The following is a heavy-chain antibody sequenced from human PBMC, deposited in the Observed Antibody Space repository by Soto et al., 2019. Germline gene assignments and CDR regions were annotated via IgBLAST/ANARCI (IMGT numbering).Heavy chain of an antibody. V-gene: IGHV3-21*01. CDR2: ISSSSSYI. D-gene: IGHD6-6*01. CDR3: ARELHSSSSRYFDY. Sequence: EVQLVASGGGLVKPGGSLRLSCAASGFTFSSYSMNWVRQAPGKGLEWVSSISSSSSYIYYADSVKGRFTISRDNAKNSLYLQMNSLRAEATAVYYCARELHSSSSRYFDYWGQGTLVTVSS. J-gene: IGHJ4*02. CDR1: GFTFSSYS.